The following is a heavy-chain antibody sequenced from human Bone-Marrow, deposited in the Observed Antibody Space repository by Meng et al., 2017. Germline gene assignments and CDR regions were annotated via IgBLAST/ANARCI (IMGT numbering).Heavy chain of an antibody. Sequence: ASAKVSCKASGYTFTSYGISWVRQAPGQGLEWMGWISAYNGNTNYAQKLQGRVTMTTDTSTSTAYMELRSLRSDDTAVYYCARVLTTVTFYLYYYYGMDVWGQGTTVTVSS. CDR3: ARVLTTVTFYLYYYYGMDV. V-gene: IGHV1-18*01. CDR1: GYTFTSYG. D-gene: IGHD4-17*01. CDR2: ISAYNGNT. J-gene: IGHJ6*02.